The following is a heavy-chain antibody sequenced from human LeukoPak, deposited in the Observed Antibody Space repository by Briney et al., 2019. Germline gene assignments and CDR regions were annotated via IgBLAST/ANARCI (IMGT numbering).Heavy chain of an antibody. D-gene: IGHD3-22*01. CDR1: GYSISTGYY. CDR2: MYNSGST. V-gene: IGHV4-61*01. J-gene: IGHJ6*03. CDR3: TRGSIAYYYMDV. Sequence: SETLSLACTVSGYSISTGYYWSWIRQPPGKGLQWIGYMYNSGSTNYNPSLKSRVTISVDTSKNQFSLKLSSVTAADTAVYYCTRGSIAYYYMDVWGKGTTVTISS.